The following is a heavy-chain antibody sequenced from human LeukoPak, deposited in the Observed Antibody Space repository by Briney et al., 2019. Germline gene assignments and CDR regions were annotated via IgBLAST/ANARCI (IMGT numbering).Heavy chain of an antibody. Sequence: PSETLSLTCAVYGGSFSGYYWSWIRQPSGKGLEWIGEINHSGSTNYNPSLKSRVTISVDTSKNQFSLKLSSVTAADTAVYYCARGPWIQLWLRFDYWGQGTLVTVSS. J-gene: IGHJ4*02. V-gene: IGHV4-34*01. CDR1: GGSFSGYY. CDR2: INHSGST. CDR3: ARGPWIQLWLRFDY. D-gene: IGHD5-18*01.